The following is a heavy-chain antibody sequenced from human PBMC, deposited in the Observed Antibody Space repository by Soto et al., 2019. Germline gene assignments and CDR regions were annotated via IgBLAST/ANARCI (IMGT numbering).Heavy chain of an antibody. CDR3: AMAFVVQRLFYYYGMDV. Sequence: GASVKVSCKVFGYTLTKLSMHWVRQAPGKGLEWMGGFDPEDGETTYAQKFQGRVTMTEDTSTDTAYMELSSLRSEDTAVYYCAMAFVVQRLFYYYGMDVWGQGNTVPVSS. CDR1: GYTLTKLS. D-gene: IGHD6-25*01. CDR2: FDPEDGET. V-gene: IGHV1-24*01. J-gene: IGHJ6*02.